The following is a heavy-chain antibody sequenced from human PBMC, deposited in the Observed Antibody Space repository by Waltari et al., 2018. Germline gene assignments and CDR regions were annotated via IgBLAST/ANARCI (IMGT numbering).Heavy chain of an antibody. V-gene: IGHV3-30-3*02. J-gene: IGHJ4*02. CDR2: LTYDGSNN. CDR1: GFTFSSYA. D-gene: IGHD5-12*01. Sequence: QVHLVESGGGVVQPGRSLRLSCAASGFTFSSYAMHWVRQAPGKGLEWVAVLTYDGSNNYNADSVKGRFPTSRDNAKNTLYRQMSSLGAGDTARYYCAKNIVATLEGGLYYWGQGTLVTVSS. CDR3: AKNIVATLEGGLYY.